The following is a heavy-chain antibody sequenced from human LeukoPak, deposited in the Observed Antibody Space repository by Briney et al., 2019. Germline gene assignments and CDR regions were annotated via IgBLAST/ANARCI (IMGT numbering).Heavy chain of an antibody. CDR2: ISGSGGST. D-gene: IGHD3-22*01. CDR1: GFTFSDYY. CDR3: AKPHYYDSSGYYMLGDFDY. Sequence: GGSLRLSCAASGFTFSDYYMSWIRQAPGKGLEWVSAISGSGGSTYYADSVKGRFTISRDNSKNTLYLQMNSLRAEDTAVYYCAKPHYYDSSGYYMLGDFDYWGQGTLVTVSS. V-gene: IGHV3-23*01. J-gene: IGHJ4*02.